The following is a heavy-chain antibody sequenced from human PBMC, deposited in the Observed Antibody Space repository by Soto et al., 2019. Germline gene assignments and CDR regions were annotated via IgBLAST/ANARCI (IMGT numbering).Heavy chain of an antibody. D-gene: IGHD6-13*01. CDR1: GFTFSSYT. J-gene: IGHJ6*02. CDR2: ITYNGNE. V-gene: IGHV3-30*04. Sequence: VGSLRLSCAASGFTFSSYTMNWVRQAPGKGLEWVAVITYNGNEYYTDSVRGRFTISRDSSRTTVYLQMNSLRPGDTALYYCARELMPAAGSGDFYAMDVWGQGTTVTVSS. CDR3: ARELMPAAGSGDFYAMDV.